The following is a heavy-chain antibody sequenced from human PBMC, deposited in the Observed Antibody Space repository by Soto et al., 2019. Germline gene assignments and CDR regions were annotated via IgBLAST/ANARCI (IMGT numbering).Heavy chain of an antibody. V-gene: IGHV4-4*07. Sequence: QVQLQESGPGLVKPSETLSLTCTVSGDFISNFYWSWIRQPAGKGLESLGRISASGRSNYNPTLQSLVAMSLDTSKNKFSLRLTSLSAADTAVYFCARGMGRYFDLWGRGTLVTVFS. CDR2: ISASGRS. J-gene: IGHJ2*01. CDR1: GDFISNFY. CDR3: ARGMGRYFDL. D-gene: IGHD2-8*01.